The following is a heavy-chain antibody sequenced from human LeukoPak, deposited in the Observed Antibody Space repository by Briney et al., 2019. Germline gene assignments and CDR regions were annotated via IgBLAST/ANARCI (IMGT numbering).Heavy chain of an antibody. Sequence: SETLSLTCTVSGGSIISYCWTWIRQPPGKGLEWIGYMCYSGSTKYNPSLKSRVTIPADTSKNQFSLKLNSLTTADTAVYYCARVGTSTYPLDYWGQGTLVTVSS. J-gene: IGHJ4*02. CDR2: MCYSGST. CDR3: ARVGTSTYPLDY. CDR1: GGSIISYC. D-gene: IGHD2/OR15-2a*01. V-gene: IGHV4-59*01.